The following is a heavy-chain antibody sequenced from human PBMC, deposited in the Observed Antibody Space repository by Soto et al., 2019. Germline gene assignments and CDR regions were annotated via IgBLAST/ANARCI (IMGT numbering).Heavy chain of an antibody. CDR2: IWHDGNAK. Sequence: QVQLVEAGGGVGQPGKSLTLSCAASGFTFSDYGMHWVRQAPGKGLEWVTFIWHDGNAKFYSDSVKGRFTISRDNSKNTVYLHMSRLGAEDTAVYYCARDRTTSMDVWGQGTTVTVSS. CDR3: ARDRTTSMDV. V-gene: IGHV3-33*01. J-gene: IGHJ6*02. CDR1: GFTFSDYG.